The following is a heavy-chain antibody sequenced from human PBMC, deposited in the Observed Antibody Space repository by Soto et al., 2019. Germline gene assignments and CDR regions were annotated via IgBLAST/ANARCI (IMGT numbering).Heavy chain of an antibody. V-gene: IGHV4-4*02. J-gene: IGHJ4*02. D-gene: IGHD1-26*01. CDR3: ARVYSGSYSDS. CDR2: IFHSGST. CDR1: SGSIRSNNC. Sequence: PSDTLSLTFAVSSGSIRSNNCLSFFRQPPGKGLEWIGEIFHSGSTNYNPSLKTRVTISVDKSKNQFSLKLSSVTAADTAVYYCARVYSGSYSDSWGQGTLVTVSS.